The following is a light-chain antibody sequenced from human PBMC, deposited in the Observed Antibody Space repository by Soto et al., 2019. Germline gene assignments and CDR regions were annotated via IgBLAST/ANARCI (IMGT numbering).Light chain of an antibody. CDR1: SSDIGSFNY. CDR3: SSYTTPSTQV. Sequence: QSVLTQPASVSGSPGQSITISCTGTSSDIGSFNYVSWYQHHPGTAPKLIIYGFSNRPSGVSNCFSGSKFCNTASLTIFGLQAEDEADYYCSSYTTPSTQVFGTGTKVTVL. V-gene: IGLV2-14*03. CDR2: GFS. J-gene: IGLJ1*01.